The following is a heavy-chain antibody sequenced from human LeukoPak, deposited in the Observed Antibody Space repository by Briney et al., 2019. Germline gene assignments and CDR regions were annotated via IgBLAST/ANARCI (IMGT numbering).Heavy chain of an antibody. CDR3: ARAGISMIGSLH. D-gene: IGHD3-22*01. V-gene: IGHV4-30-4*01. J-gene: IGHJ4*02. CDR1: GGSISSGDYY. Sequence: SETLSLTCTDSGGSISSGDYYWSWIRQPPGKGLEWIGYIYSSGTTYYNPSLKSRLTISIDASKNQFSLKLTSVTAADTAFYYCARAGISMIGSLHWGQGTLVTVYS. CDR2: IYSSGTT.